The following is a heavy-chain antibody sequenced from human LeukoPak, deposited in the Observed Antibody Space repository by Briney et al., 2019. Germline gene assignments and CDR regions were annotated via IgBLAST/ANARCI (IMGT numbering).Heavy chain of an antibody. CDR3: ARGGRSAFDI. Sequence: SETLSLTCAVSGGSISSDHWWSWVRQPPGKSLEWIGEIFHIGVTNYKPSLKSRVSMSVDNSRHQFSLNLRSVTAADTAGYFCARGGRSAFDIWGPGTKVIVSS. V-gene: IGHV4-4*02. J-gene: IGHJ3*02. CDR1: GGSISSDHW. CDR2: IFHIGVT.